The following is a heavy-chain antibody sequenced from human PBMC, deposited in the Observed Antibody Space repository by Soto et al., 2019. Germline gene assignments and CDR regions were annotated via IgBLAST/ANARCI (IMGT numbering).Heavy chain of an antibody. V-gene: IGHV1-69*13. J-gene: IGHJ4*02. CDR1: GGTFSSYA. CDR3: GRARNFYSNSDY. D-gene: IGHD4-4*01. CDR2: IIPIFGTA. Sequence: SVKVSCKASGGTFSSYAISWVRQAPGQGLEWMGGIIPIFGTANYAQKFQGRGTITADESTSTAYMELSSLRSEDTAGYYCGRARNFYSNSDYWGQGTLVTVSS.